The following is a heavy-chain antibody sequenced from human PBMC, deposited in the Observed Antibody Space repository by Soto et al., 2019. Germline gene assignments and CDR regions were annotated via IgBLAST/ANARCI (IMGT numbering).Heavy chain of an antibody. CDR2: IIPIFGTA. CDR3: ARGTAPVAEVDYYYYGMDV. V-gene: IGHV1-69*01. Sequence: QVQLVQSGAEVKKPGSSVKVSCKASGGTFSSYAISWVRQAPGQGLEWMGGIIPIFGTANYAQKFQGRVTITADESTSTAYMELSSLRSEDTAVYYCARGTAPVAEVDYYYYGMDVWGQGTTVTVSS. CDR1: GGTFSSYA. J-gene: IGHJ6*02. D-gene: IGHD6-19*01.